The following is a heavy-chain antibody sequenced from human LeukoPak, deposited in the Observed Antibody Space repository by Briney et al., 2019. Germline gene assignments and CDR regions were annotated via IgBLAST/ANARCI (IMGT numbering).Heavy chain of an antibody. CDR3: ARDDWFDP. CDR2: INAGNGNT. J-gene: IGHJ5*02. V-gene: IGHV1-3*01. Sequence: GESLKISCKGSGYSFTSYWVGWVRQAPGQRLEWMGWINAGNGNTKYSQKFQGRVTITRDTSASTAYMELSSLRSEDTAVYYCARDDWFDPWGQGTLVTVSS. CDR1: GYSFTSYW.